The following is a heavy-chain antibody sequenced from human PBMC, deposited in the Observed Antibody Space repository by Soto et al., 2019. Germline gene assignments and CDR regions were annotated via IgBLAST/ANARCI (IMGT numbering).Heavy chain of an antibody. CDR2: TYYSGST. CDR1: GGSISSGDYY. Sequence: QVQLQESGPGLVKPSQTLSLTCTVSGGSISSGDYYWSWIRQPPGKGLEWIGYTYYSGSTYYNPALKSRVTISVDTSKNQFSLKLSSVTAADTAVYYCASRSYDYVWGSDYWGQGTLVTVSS. V-gene: IGHV4-30-4*01. D-gene: IGHD3-16*01. CDR3: ASRSYDYVWGSDY. J-gene: IGHJ4*02.